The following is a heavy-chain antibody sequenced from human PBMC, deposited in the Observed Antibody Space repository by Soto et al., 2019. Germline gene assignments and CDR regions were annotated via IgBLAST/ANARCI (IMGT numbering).Heavy chain of an antibody. V-gene: IGHV3-30*10. Sequence: GGSLRLSCAASRCTFSNYAMHWVRQAPGKGLEWVAVVSYDGSHKYYTDSVKGRFTGSRDSSENTLYLQMNSLRAEDTAVYYCAREWFGDCHWGRGTPVTSPQ. D-gene: IGHD3-10*01. J-gene: IGHJ4*02. CDR1: RCTFSNYA. CDR3: AREWFGDCH. CDR2: VSYDGSHK.